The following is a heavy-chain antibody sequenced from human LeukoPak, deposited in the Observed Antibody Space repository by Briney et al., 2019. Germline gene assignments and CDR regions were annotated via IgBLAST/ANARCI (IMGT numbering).Heavy chain of an antibody. Sequence: GGPLRLSCSASGFTFTSHVMHWVRQAPGKGLQYVSGISMNVQTTYYAGSVKGRFTISRDSSKNTVYLQMNSLTAEDTAVYYCVREGLERRTNFDYWGQGTLV. V-gene: IGHV3-64D*06. CDR2: ISMNVQTT. D-gene: IGHD1-1*01. CDR3: VREGLERRTNFDY. CDR1: GFTFTSHV. J-gene: IGHJ4*02.